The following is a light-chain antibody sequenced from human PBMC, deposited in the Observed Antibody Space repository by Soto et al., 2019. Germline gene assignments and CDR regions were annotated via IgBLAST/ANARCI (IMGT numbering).Light chain of an antibody. J-gene: IGKJ1*01. Sequence: DIQMTQSPSTLSASVGDRVTITCRASQNINNWLAWYQQKPGKAPNLLIYKASNLESGVPSRFSGSGSGTEFTLTISSLQPDDFATYYCQPYNSYSRTFGQGTKVEIK. CDR2: KAS. CDR1: QNINNW. V-gene: IGKV1-5*03. CDR3: QPYNSYSRT.